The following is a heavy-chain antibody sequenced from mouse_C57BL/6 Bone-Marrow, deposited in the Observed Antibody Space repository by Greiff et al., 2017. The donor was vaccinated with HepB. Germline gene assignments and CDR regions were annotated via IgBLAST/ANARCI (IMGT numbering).Heavy chain of an antibody. Sequence: QVQLKQPGTELVKPGASVKLSCKASGYTFTSYWMHWVKQRPGQGLEWIGNINPSNGGTNYNEKFKSKATLTVDKSSSTAYMQLSSLTSEDSAVYYCARDGNYDRNWYFDVWGTGTTVTVSS. CDR1: GYTFTSYW. D-gene: IGHD2-1*01. CDR3: ARDGNYDRNWYFDV. V-gene: IGHV1-53*01. J-gene: IGHJ1*03. CDR2: INPSNGGT.